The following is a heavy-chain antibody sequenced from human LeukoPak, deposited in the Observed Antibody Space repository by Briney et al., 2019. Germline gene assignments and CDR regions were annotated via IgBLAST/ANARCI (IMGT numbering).Heavy chain of an antibody. CDR2: IYDSGST. V-gene: IGHV4-59*01. D-gene: IGHD3-10*01. CDR3: ARDRYYGSGSYYN. Sequence: SETLSLTCTVSGGSISNYYWSWIRQPPGKGLEWIGYIYDSGSTNYNPSLKSRVTISVDTSKNQFSLKLSSVTAADTAVYYCARDRYYGSGSYYNWGQGTLVNVSS. J-gene: IGHJ4*02. CDR1: GGSISNYY.